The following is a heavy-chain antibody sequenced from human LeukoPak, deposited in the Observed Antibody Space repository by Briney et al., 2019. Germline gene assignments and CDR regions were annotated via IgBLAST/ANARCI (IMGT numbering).Heavy chain of an antibody. CDR2: IWFDGSNE. CDR3: AKVVPFELGFDY. CDR1: GFIFSNYG. J-gene: IGHJ4*02. Sequence: GGSLRLSCAASGFIFSNYGMHWVRQAPGKGLEWVAVIWFDGSNEDYADSVKGRFAISRDNSKNTLFLQMNSLRAEGTAVYYCAKVVPFELGFDYWGQGTLVTVSS. D-gene: IGHD3/OR15-3a*01. V-gene: IGHV3-33*06.